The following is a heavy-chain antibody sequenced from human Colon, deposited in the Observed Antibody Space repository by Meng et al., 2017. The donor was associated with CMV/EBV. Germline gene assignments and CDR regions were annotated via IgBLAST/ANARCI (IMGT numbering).Heavy chain of an antibody. CDR2: IHPGGWT. D-gene: IGHD5-24*01. J-gene: IGHJ4*02. V-gene: IGHV4-34*01. CDR3: VRAMNEEIN. CDR1: GRSFSSFH. Sequence: TLSLACAVYGRSFSSFHCNWIRQPPGKGLEWIGEIHPGGWTNYNPSLKSRVTMSIDTSKNQFSLKVNSVTAADTAVYFCVRAMNEEINWGQGTLVTVS.